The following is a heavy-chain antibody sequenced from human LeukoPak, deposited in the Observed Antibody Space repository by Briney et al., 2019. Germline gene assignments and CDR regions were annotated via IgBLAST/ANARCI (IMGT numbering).Heavy chain of an antibody. CDR3: ARDVQDTAMGRFDY. V-gene: IGHV4-38-2*02. D-gene: IGHD5-18*01. CDR2: IYHSGST. CDR1: GYSISSGYY. Sequence: SSETLSLTCTVSGYSISSGYYWGWIRQPPGKGLEWIGSIYHSGSTYYNPSLKSRVTISVDRSKNQFSLKLSSVTAADTAVYYCARDVQDTAMGRFDYWGQGTLVTVSS. J-gene: IGHJ4*02.